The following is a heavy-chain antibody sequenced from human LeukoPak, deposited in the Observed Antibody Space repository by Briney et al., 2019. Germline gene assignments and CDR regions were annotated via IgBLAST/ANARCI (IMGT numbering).Heavy chain of an antibody. Sequence: GGALRLSCAASGFTFSSDGMHWGRQAPGKGVEGGAFIRVDGSNKYYADSVKGGLTISRDNSKNTLYLQMNSLRGEDTAVYYCAKFDNRIVGAASFNYWGQGTLVTVSS. V-gene: IGHV3-30*02. D-gene: IGHD1-26*01. J-gene: IGHJ4*02. CDR1: GFTFSSDG. CDR2: IRVDGSNK. CDR3: AKFDNRIVGAASFNY.